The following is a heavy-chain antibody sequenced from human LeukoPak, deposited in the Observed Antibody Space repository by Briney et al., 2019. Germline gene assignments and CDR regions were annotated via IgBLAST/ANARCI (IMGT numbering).Heavy chain of an antibody. D-gene: IGHD3-9*01. V-gene: IGHV4-4*07. Sequence: SETLSLTCTVSGGSISSNYWNWIRQPAGKGLEWIGRIYKSRSTNYNPSLKSPVTMSVDTSKNQFSLKLNSVTAADTAVYYCARSGFDWLLYVDYWGQGTLVTVST. J-gene: IGHJ4*02. CDR1: GGSISSNY. CDR3: ARSGFDWLLYVDY. CDR2: IYKSRST.